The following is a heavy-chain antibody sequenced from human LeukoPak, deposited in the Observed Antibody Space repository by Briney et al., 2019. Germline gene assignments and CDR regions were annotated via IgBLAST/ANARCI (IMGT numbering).Heavy chain of an antibody. CDR1: GGSISSYY. D-gene: IGHD3-22*01. Sequence: PSETLSLTCTVSGGSISSYYWSWIRQPPGKGLEWIGYIYYSGSTNYNPSLKSPVTISVDTSKNQFSLKLSSVTAADTAVYYCARDNRPAITYSYDSSGGWFDPWGQGTLVTVSS. V-gene: IGHV4-59*12. J-gene: IGHJ5*02. CDR2: IYYSGST. CDR3: ARDNRPAITYSYDSSGGWFDP.